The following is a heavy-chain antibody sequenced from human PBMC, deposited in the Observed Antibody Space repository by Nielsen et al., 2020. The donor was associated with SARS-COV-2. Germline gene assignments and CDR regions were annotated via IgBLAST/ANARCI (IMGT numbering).Heavy chain of an antibody. CDR2: VKSKIDGGTT. V-gene: IGHV3-15*01. Sequence: GESLKISCAASGFTFSNAWMSWVRQAPGKGLEWVGRVKSKIDGGTTDYAAPVKGRFTISGDDSKNTLYLQMNSLKTEDTAVYYCTRQIAYFDYWGQGTLVTVSS. J-gene: IGHJ4*02. CDR1: GFTFSNAW. CDR3: TRQIAYFDY.